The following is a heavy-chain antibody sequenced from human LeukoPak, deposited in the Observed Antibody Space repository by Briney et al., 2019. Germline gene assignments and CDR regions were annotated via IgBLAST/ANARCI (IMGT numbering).Heavy chain of an antibody. Sequence: SETLSLTCAVYGGSFSDYYWNWIRQPPGKGLEWIGEINQSGSTNYNPSLKSRVTLSVDTSNNQFSLKLSSVTAADTAVYYCARRKGRGWPRVGAFDIWGQGTMVTVSS. D-gene: IGHD6-19*01. V-gene: IGHV4-34*01. CDR3: ARRKGRGWPRVGAFDI. CDR2: INQSGST. J-gene: IGHJ3*02. CDR1: GGSFSDYY.